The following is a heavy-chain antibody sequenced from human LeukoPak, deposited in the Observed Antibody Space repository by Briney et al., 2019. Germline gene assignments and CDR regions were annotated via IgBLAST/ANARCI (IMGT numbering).Heavy chain of an antibody. CDR3: ARGGIIMFRGVIITKALDY. J-gene: IGHJ4*02. CDR2: LNPDSGST. CDR1: GYTFTGYY. Sequence: GASLMVSCKASGYTFTGYYIHWVRQAPGQGLEWVGWLNPDSGSTNYAQNFQGRVTMTRDTSISAAYMELSRLRSDDTAVYFWARGGIIMFRGVIITKALDYWGQGTLVTVSS. D-gene: IGHD3-16*02. V-gene: IGHV1-2*02.